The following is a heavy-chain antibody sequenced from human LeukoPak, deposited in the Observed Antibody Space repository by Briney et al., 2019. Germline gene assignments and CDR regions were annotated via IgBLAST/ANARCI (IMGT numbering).Heavy chain of an antibody. CDR3: ARDEEIAVAGIFDY. D-gene: IGHD6-19*01. Sequence: ASVRVSYTASGHTFTSYGIRWVRQAPGQGLKWMGWISAYNGNTNYAQKLQGRVTMTTDTSTSTAYMELRSLRSDDTAVYYCARDEEIAVAGIFDYWGQGTLVTVSS. V-gene: IGHV1-18*01. CDR1: GHTFTSYG. J-gene: IGHJ4*02. CDR2: ISAYNGNT.